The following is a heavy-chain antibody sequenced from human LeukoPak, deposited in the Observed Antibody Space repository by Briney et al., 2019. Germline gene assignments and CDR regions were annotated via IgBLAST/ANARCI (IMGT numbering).Heavy chain of an antibody. CDR1: GGSISSSSYY. D-gene: IGHD1-26*01. V-gene: IGHV4-39*07. Sequence: SETLSLTCTVSGGSISSSSYYWGWIRQPPGKGLEWIGSIYYSGSTYYNPSLKSRVTISVDTSKNQFSLKLSSVTAADTAVYYCATGVGATTRWGQGTLVTVSS. J-gene: IGHJ4*02. CDR2: IYYSGST. CDR3: ATGVGATTR.